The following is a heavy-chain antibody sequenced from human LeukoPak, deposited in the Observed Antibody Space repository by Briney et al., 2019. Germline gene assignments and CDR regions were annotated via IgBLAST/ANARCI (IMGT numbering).Heavy chain of an antibody. V-gene: IGHV3-30*18. J-gene: IGHJ4*02. D-gene: IGHD3-16*01. CDR1: GFTFSYYG. CDR2: ISYDGSNK. Sequence: GGSLRLSCAASGFTFSYYGMHWVRQAPGKGLEWVAVISYDGSNKYYADSVKGRFTISRDNSKNTLYLQMNSLTPEDTAVFYWANRGGGDKYYFDYWGQGTLVTVSS. CDR3: ANRGGGDKYYFDY.